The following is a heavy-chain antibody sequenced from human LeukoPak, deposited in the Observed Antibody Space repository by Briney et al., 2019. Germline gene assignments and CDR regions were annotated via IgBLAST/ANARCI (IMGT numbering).Heavy chain of an antibody. Sequence: GGSLRLSCAASGFTFTSYEMRRVRQAPGKGLEWVSYITISGSTLYYADSVKGRFTISRDNAKNSLYLQMNSLRAEDTAVYYCARATSFDYWGQGTLVTVSS. J-gene: IGHJ4*02. V-gene: IGHV3-48*03. CDR2: ITISGSTL. CDR3: ARATSFDY. CDR1: GFTFTSYE.